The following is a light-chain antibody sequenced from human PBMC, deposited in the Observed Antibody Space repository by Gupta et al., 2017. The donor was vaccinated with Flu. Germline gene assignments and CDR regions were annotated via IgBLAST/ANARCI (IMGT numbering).Light chain of an antibody. CDR3: QQDGNSPRT. CDR2: GAS. CDR1: QSVSSSF. V-gene: IGKV3-20*01. Sequence: EVVLAQSPGTLSLSPGERATLSCRASQSVSSSFLAWYQQKPGLAPRLLIYGASRRATGIPDRFSGSGSGTDFTLTINRLEPEDSAVYFCQQDGNSPRTFGQGTKVEVK. J-gene: IGKJ1*01.